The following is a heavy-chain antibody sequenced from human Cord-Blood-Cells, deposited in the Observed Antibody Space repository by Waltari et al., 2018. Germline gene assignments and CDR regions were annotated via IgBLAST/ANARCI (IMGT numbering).Heavy chain of an antibody. CDR3: AASRVVVPAAIDY. J-gene: IGHJ4*02. CDR2: ISSSSSYI. V-gene: IGHV3-21*01. CDR1: GFTFSSYS. Sequence: EVQLVESGGGLVKPGGSLRLSCAASGFTFSSYSMNWVGQAPGKGLEWVSSISSSSSYIYYADSVKGRFTISRDNAKNSLYLQMNSLRAEDTAVYYCAASRVVVPAAIDYWGQGTLVTVSS. D-gene: IGHD2-2*01.